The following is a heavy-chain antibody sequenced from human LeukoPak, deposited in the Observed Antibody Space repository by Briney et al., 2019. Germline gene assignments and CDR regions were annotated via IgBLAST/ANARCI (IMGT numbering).Heavy chain of an antibody. CDR1: GGSIGSYY. CDR2: IYYSGST. Sequence: SETLSLTCTVSGGSIGSYYWSWIRQPPGKGLESIGYIYYSGSTNYNPSLKSRVTISVDTSKNQFSLKLSSVTAEDTAVYYCATDMGYSYGFEFDYWGQGTLVTVSS. D-gene: IGHD5-18*01. CDR3: ATDMGYSYGFEFDY. J-gene: IGHJ4*02. V-gene: IGHV4-59*01.